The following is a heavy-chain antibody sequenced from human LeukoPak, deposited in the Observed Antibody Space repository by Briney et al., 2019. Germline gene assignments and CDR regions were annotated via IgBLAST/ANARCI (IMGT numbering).Heavy chain of an antibody. V-gene: IGHV3-21*01. Sequence: GGSLRLSCAASGFTFSSYAMHWVRQAPGKGLEWVSAISGDSKYIYYTDSVKGRSTISRDNAKNSVFLQMNSLRAEDTAVYYCANWGIIAVAGHQHWGQGTLVTVSS. CDR1: GFTFSSYA. CDR2: ISGDSKYI. D-gene: IGHD6-19*01. CDR3: ANWGIIAVAGHQH. J-gene: IGHJ1*01.